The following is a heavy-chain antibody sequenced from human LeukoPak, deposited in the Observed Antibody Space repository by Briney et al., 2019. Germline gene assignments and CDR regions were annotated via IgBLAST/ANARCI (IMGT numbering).Heavy chain of an antibody. V-gene: IGHV3-74*01. CDR2: INSDGGGA. CDR1: GITFGNNW. Sequence: GGSLRLSCATSGITFGNNWMHWVRQGPGKGLVWISRINSDGGGAIYADSVKGRFTVSRDNAKNTLYLQMNSLRAEDTAVYYCARDVPHNWFDTWGQGTLVTVSS. CDR3: ARDVPHNWFDT. J-gene: IGHJ5*02.